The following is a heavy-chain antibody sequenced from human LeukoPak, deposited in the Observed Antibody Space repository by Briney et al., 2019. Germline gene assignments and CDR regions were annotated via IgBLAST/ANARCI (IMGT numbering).Heavy chain of an antibody. CDR2: ISGSGST. V-gene: IGHV4-4*07. J-gene: IGHJ4*02. Sequence: PSETLSLTCSVSGDSISYFYWSWIRQAAGKGLEWIGRISGSGSTDYNASLKSRVTLSVDTSKNQISLKLSSVTAADTAMYYCARVIGYYYYNSGYPFEYWGQGTLVTVSS. D-gene: IGHD3-22*01. CDR1: GDSISYFY. CDR3: ARVIGYYYYNSGYPFEY.